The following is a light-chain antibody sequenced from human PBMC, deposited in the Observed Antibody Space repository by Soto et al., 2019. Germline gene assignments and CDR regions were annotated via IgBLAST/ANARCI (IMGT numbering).Light chain of an antibody. V-gene: IGLV2-11*01. CDR2: DAN. CDR3: CSYAGDNTIV. Sequence: QSALTQPRSVSGSPGQSVTISCTGTSSDVGGYRYVSWYQKRPGTAPKLIVYDANKRPSGVPDRFSGSKSGYTASLTISGLQTADEADYYCCSYAGDNTIVFGGGTKLTVL. CDR1: SSDVGGYRY. J-gene: IGLJ2*01.